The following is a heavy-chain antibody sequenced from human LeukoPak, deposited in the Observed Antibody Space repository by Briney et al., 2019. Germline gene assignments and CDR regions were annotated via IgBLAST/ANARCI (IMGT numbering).Heavy chain of an antibody. Sequence: GGSLRLSCAASGFTFSSYWMSWVRQAPGKGLEWVANIKQDGSEKYYVDSVKGRFTISRDNAKNSLYLQMNSLRAEGTAVYYCARVLYYDILTGYYPAHDYWGQGTLVTVSS. CDR2: IKQDGSEK. V-gene: IGHV3-7*01. CDR1: GFTFSSYW. CDR3: ARVLYYDILTGYYPAHDY. J-gene: IGHJ4*02. D-gene: IGHD3-9*01.